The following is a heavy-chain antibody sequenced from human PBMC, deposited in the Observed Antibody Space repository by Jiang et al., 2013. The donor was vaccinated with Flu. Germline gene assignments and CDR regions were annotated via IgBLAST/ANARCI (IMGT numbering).Heavy chain of an antibody. CDR2: IIPIFGTA. J-gene: IGHJ3*02. Sequence: AISWVRQAPGQGLEWMGGIIPIFGTANYAQKFQGRVTITADESTSTAYMELSSLRSEDTAVYYCARARITMIVVVISDAFDIWGQGTMVTVSS. D-gene: IGHD3-22*01. CDR3: ARARITMIVVVISDAFDI. V-gene: IGHV1-69*01. CDR1: A.